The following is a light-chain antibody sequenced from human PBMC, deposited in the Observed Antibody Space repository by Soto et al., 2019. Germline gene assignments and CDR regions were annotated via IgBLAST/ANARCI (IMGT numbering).Light chain of an antibody. CDR3: QQYGSSPKT. CDR1: QSVSSSY. V-gene: IGKV3-20*01. Sequence: EIVLTQSPGTLSLSPGERATLSCRASQSVSSSYLAWYQQKPGQAPRLLIYGASSRATGIPERFSGSGSGTDVPRTISRLEPDDFAVYYCQQYGSSPKTFGQGTKVEIK. CDR2: GAS. J-gene: IGKJ1*01.